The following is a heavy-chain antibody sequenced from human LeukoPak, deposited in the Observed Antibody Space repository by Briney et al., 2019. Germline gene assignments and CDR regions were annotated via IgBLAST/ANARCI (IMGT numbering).Heavy chain of an antibody. D-gene: IGHD4-17*01. CDR2: IYYSGST. V-gene: IGHV4-31*03. CDR1: GGSISSDGYS. CDR3: ARTYGDYVLGAFDI. J-gene: IGHJ3*02. Sequence: SQTLSLTCTVSGGSISSDGYSWSWIRQHPGKGLEWIGYIYYSGSTYYNPSLKSRVTISVDTSKNQFSLKLSSVTAADTAVYYCARTYGDYVLGAFDIWGQGTMVTVSS.